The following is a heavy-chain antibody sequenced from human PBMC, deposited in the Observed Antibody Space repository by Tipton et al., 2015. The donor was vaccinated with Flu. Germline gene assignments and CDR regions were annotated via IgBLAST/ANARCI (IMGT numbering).Heavy chain of an antibody. D-gene: IGHD4-11*01. Sequence: TLSLTCTVSGDSMRRDYFWGWIRQAPGKGLEWIGNIHYSGSPHYNPSLKSRVTISVDTSKNQFSLRLNSVTAADTAVYYCARDSRDYTNWWYYAMDVWGQGTTVTVSS. CDR2: IHYSGSP. CDR3: ARDSRDYTNWWYYAMDV. CDR1: GDSMRRDYF. J-gene: IGHJ6*02. V-gene: IGHV4-38-2*02.